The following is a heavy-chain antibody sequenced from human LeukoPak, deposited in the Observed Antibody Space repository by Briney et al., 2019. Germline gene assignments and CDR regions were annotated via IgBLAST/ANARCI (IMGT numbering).Heavy chain of an antibody. CDR3: ANRRNYASDY. J-gene: IGHJ4*02. V-gene: IGHV3-23*01. Sequence: GGSLTLSCSASASTLSTYFMSWVRQAPGGVLEWVSTLNNSGGTTYYADSVKGRFTISRDNSNNALYLQMKSLRDEDRAIYYCANRRNYASDYWGEGTLVTVSS. D-gene: IGHD1-14*01. CDR1: ASTLSTYF. CDR2: LNNSGGTT.